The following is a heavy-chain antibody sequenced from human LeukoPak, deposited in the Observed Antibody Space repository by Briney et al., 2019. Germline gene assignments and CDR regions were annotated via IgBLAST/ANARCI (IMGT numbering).Heavy chain of an antibody. D-gene: IGHD3-3*02. Sequence: ASVKVSCKASGYTFTSYDINWVRQATGQGLEWMGWMNPNSGNTGYAQKFQGRVTMTRNTSISTAYMELSSLRSEDTAVYYCARVGHLWSGYFAYYYMDVWGKGTTVTVSS. CDR2: MNPNSGNT. J-gene: IGHJ6*03. V-gene: IGHV1-8*01. CDR1: GYTFTSYD. CDR3: ARVGHLWSGYFAYYYMDV.